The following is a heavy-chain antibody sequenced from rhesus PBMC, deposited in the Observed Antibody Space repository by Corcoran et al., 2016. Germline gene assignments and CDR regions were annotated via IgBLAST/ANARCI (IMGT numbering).Heavy chain of an antibody. D-gene: IGHD5-24*01. CDR1: GYTFTELS. CDR3: ASSYSGYPDFDY. CDR2: VDPVNGEI. J-gene: IGHJ4*01. Sequence: EVQLVQSGAEVKKPGASVKVSCKVSGYTFTELSMHWVRQAPGKGLEWRGCVDPVNGEIKHAGKFQDRVTMTEDTSTDTAYMELSSLRSEDTAVYYCASSYSGYPDFDYWGQGVLVTVSS. V-gene: IGHV1-156D*01.